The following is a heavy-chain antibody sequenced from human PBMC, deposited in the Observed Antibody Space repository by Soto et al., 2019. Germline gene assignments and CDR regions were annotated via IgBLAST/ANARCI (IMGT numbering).Heavy chain of an antibody. CDR2: IHYTGGT. CDR1: GGSVSSGAFY. V-gene: IGHV4-31*03. CDR3: AREGAGTIDFPPYLYYFYNIDV. D-gene: IGHD1-1*01. J-gene: IGHJ6*03. Sequence: QVQLQESGTGLVKPSETLSLTCTVSGGSVSSGAFYWSWIRQHPGKGLEWIGYIHYTGGTYYNPYIKSRITRSLDSSRSQFSLKLTAVTAAYTAVYYRAREGAGTIDFPPYLYYFYNIDVWGRGTTVTVSS.